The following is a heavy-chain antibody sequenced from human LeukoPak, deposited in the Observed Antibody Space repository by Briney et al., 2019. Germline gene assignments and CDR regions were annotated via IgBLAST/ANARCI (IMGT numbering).Heavy chain of an antibody. Sequence: GASAKVSCKASGYTFTGYAIHWVRQAPGQGLEWMGWINPEKRDTGYAHKFQGRVTMTSDTSISTAYMELSSLRSDDTAVYYCAKKVRGPSHPLDFWGQGTLVTVSS. V-gene: IGHV1-2*02. D-gene: IGHD5-12*01. CDR1: GYTFTGYA. CDR3: AKKVRGPSHPLDF. J-gene: IGHJ4*02. CDR2: INPEKRDT.